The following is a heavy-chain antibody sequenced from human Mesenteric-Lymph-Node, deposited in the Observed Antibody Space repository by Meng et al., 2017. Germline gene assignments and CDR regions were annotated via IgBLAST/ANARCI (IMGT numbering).Heavy chain of an antibody. Sequence: QGQLTASGPGLVQPSETLSLTCTVSGGSISGYYWSWIRQPPGKELEWIGYIHYSGSTNYKPSLKSRVTISVDTSKNQFSLKLSSVTAADTAVYYCARHPQFGTTMIEYWGQGTLVTVSS. J-gene: IGHJ4*02. V-gene: IGHV4-59*08. CDR3: ARHPQFGTTMIEY. CDR2: IHYSGST. D-gene: IGHD1-7*01. CDR1: GGSISGYY.